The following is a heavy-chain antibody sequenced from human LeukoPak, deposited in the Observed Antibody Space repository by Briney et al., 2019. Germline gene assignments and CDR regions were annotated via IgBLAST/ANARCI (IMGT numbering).Heavy chain of an antibody. CDR1: GFTFSSYN. V-gene: IGHV3-7*01. Sequence: GGSLRLSCAASGFTFSSYNMNWVRQAPGKGLEWVANIKQDGSEKYYVDSVKGRFTISRDNAKNSLYLQMNSLRAEDTAVYYCAREDYYYYMDVWGKGTTVTISS. CDR3: AREDYYYYMDV. CDR2: IKQDGSEK. J-gene: IGHJ6*03.